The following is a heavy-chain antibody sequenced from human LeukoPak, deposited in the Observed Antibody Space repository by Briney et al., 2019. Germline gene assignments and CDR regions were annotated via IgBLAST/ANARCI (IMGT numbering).Heavy chain of an antibody. CDR2: ISGSGGST. D-gene: IGHD5-18*01. Sequence: PGGSPRLSCAASGFTFSRYWMSWVRQAPGKGLEWVSAISGSGGSTYYADSVKGRFTISRDNSKNTLYLQMNSLRAEDTAVYYCAKDPYSYGYGGVDYWGQGTLVTVSS. CDR3: AKDPYSYGYGGVDY. J-gene: IGHJ4*02. CDR1: GFTFSRYW. V-gene: IGHV3-23*01.